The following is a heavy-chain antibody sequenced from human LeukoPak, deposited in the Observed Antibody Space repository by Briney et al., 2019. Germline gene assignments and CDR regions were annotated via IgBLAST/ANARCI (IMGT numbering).Heavy chain of an antibody. CDR2: IWYDGSNK. D-gene: IGHD3-10*01. CDR3: ARGGIPTGPYYYFYYMDV. J-gene: IGHJ6*03. Sequence: GGSLRLSCAASGFTFSSYGMHWVRQAPGKGLEWVAVIWYDGSNKYYADSVKGRFTISRDNSRNTLYLQMNSLRGEDAAVYSCARGGIPTGPYYYFYYMDVWGKGTAVTVSS. CDR1: GFTFSSYG. V-gene: IGHV3-33*01.